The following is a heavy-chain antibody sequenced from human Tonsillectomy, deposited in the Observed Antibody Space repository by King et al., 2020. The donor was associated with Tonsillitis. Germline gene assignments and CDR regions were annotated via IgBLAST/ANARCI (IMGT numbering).Heavy chain of an antibody. CDR3: ARAVVVTAFDY. J-gene: IGHJ4*02. Sequence: VQLVESGGGVVQPGRSLRLSCAVSGFTFSSYAMHWVRQAPGKGLEWVAVISYDGSNKYYADSVKGRFTISRDNSKNTLYLQMNSLRAEDTAVYYCARAVVVTAFDYWGQGTLVTVSS. V-gene: IGHV3-30*01. D-gene: IGHD2-21*02. CDR1: GFTFSSYA. CDR2: ISYDGSNK.